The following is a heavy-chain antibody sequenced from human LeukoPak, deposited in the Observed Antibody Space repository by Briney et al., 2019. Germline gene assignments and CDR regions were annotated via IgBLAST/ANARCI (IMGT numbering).Heavy chain of an antibody. J-gene: IGHJ6*03. CDR3: ARENDGSGSWTMTYYYYYYMDA. CDR1: GYSISSGHY. V-gene: IGHV4-38-2*02. D-gene: IGHD3-10*01. CDR2: IDHSGST. Sequence: SETLSLTCSVSGYSISSGHYWGWIRQPPGKGLEWIGSIDHSGSTYYNPSLKSRVTISVDTSKNQFSLRLSSVTAADTAVYYCARENDGSGSWTMTYYYYYYMDAWGKGTTVTVSS.